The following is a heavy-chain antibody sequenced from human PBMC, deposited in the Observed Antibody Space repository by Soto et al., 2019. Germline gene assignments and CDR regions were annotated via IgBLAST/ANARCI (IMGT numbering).Heavy chain of an antibody. CDR2: ISYDGSNK. Sequence: GGSLRLSCAASGFTFSPYAIYWVRQAPGKGLEWVAVISYDGSNKYYADSVKGRFTISRDNSKNTLYLQMNSLRAEDTAVYYCARDLIAVAGHYYYYGMDVWGQGTTVTVSS. CDR3: ARDLIAVAGHYYYYGMDV. V-gene: IGHV3-30*04. J-gene: IGHJ6*02. CDR1: GFTFSPYA. D-gene: IGHD6-19*01.